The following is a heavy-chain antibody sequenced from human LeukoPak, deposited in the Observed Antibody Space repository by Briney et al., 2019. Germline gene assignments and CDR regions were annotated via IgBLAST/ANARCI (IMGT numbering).Heavy chain of an antibody. CDR3: ARDRPDYGGNSGYFDY. J-gene: IGHJ4*02. D-gene: IGHD4-23*01. CDR1: GFTFSSYG. Sequence: GGSLRLSCAASGFTFSSYGMHWVRQAPGKGLEWVAVIWYDGSNKYYADSVKGRFTISRDNSKNTLYLQMNSLRAEDTAVYYCARDRPDYGGNSGYFDYWGQGTLVTVSS. V-gene: IGHV3-33*01. CDR2: IWYDGSNK.